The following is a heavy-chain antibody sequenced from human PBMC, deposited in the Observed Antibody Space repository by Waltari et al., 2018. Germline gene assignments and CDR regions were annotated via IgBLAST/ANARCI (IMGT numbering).Heavy chain of an antibody. Sequence: QVQLVQSGAEVKKPGSSVKVSCKASGGPFSSYAISWVRQAPGKGLEGMGRIIPILGRANYAHNFQGRVTITADKSTSTAYMVLSSLRAEDTAVYYCATAGIAARPANWYFDLWGRGTLVTVSS. CDR1: GGPFSSYA. D-gene: IGHD6-6*01. V-gene: IGHV1-69*09. J-gene: IGHJ2*01. CDR2: IIPILGRA. CDR3: ATAGIAARPANWYFDL.